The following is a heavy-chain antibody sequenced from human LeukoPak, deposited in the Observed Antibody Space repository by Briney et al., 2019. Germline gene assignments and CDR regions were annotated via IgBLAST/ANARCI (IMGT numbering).Heavy chain of an antibody. D-gene: IGHD2-2*01. Sequence: SETLSLTCAVYGGSFSGYYWSWIRQPPGKGLEWIGEINHSGSTNYNPSLKSRVTISVDTSKNQLSLKLSSVTAADTAVYYCARYVRYCSGTSCYGVLGYYYYGMDVWGQGTTVTVSS. CDR2: INHSGST. CDR1: GGSFSGYY. CDR3: ARYVRYCSGTSCYGVLGYYYYGMDV. J-gene: IGHJ6*02. V-gene: IGHV4-34*01.